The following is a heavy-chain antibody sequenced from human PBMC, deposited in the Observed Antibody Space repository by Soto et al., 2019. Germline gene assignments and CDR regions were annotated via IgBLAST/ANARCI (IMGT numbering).Heavy chain of an antibody. CDR1: GFTFSSYG. Sequence: PGGSLRLSCAASGFTFSSYGMHWFRQAPGKGLEWVAIISYDGSNTYYADSVKGRFTISRDNSKNTLYLQMNSLRAEDTSVYYCAKEGGLSGSYYISSSYYFDYWGQGTLVTVS. J-gene: IGHJ4*02. CDR2: ISYDGSNT. D-gene: IGHD1-26*01. V-gene: IGHV3-30*18. CDR3: AKEGGLSGSYYISSSYYFDY.